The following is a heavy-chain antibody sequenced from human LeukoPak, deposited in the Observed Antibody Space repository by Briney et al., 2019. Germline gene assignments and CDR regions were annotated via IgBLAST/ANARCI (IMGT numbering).Heavy chain of an antibody. CDR1: GYTFTSYG. Sequence: ASVKVSCKASGYTFTSYGISWVRQAPGQGLEWMGWISAYNGNTNYAQKLQGRVTMTTDTSTGTAYMELRSLRSDDTAVYYCARWRYDYGGTYFDYWGQGTLVTVSS. CDR2: ISAYNGNT. J-gene: IGHJ4*02. CDR3: ARWRYDYGGTYFDY. D-gene: IGHD4-23*01. V-gene: IGHV1-18*01.